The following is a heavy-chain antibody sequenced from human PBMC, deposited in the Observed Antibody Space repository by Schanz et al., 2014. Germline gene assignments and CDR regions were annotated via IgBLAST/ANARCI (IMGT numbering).Heavy chain of an antibody. D-gene: IGHD6-13*01. CDR2: INPNSGGT. CDR1: GHPFTAYY. Sequence: QVQLVQSGAEVKKPGASVKVSCKASGHPFTAYYMHWVRQAPGQGLEWMGRINPNSGGTNYAENCQGRVTMTMDTSTSTVYMELSRLTSDDTALYYCARDGHSSIWDSYYFYGLDVWGQGTTVTVSS. CDR3: ARDGHSSIWDSYYFYGLDV. J-gene: IGHJ6*02. V-gene: IGHV1-2*06.